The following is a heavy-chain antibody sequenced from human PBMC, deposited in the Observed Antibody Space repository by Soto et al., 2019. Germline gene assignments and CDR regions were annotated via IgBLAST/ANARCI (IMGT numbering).Heavy chain of an antibody. V-gene: IGHV1-69*13. J-gene: IGHJ6*01. Sequence: SVKVSCKSSGCTFSSYAISCVRQAPGQGLEWMGGIIPIFGTANYAQKFQGRVTITADESTSTAYMELSSLRSEDTAVYYCARGGRMGRRNGYCISTSRYYYYYGMDVWGQGTTVTVSS. D-gene: IGHD2-2*03. CDR3: ARGGRMGRRNGYCISTSRYYYYYGMDV. CDR1: GCTFSSYA. CDR2: IIPIFGTA.